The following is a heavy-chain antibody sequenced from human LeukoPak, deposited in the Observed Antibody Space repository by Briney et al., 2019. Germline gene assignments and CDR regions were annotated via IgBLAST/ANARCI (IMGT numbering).Heavy chain of an antibody. CDR2: ISSSSSTI. D-gene: IGHD2-15*01. CDR1: GFTFSSYS. CDR3: ARLGYCSGGSCSSFDY. J-gene: IGHJ4*02. Sequence: PGGSLRLSCAASGFTFSSYSMNWVRQAPGKGLEWVSYISSSSSTIYYADSVKGRFTISRDNAKNSLYLQMNSLRAEDTAVYYCARLGYCSGGSCSSFDYWGQGTLVTVSS. V-gene: IGHV3-48*04.